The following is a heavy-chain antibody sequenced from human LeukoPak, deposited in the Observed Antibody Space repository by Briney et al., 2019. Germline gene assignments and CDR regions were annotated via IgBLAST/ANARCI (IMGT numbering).Heavy chain of an antibody. J-gene: IGHJ3*02. CDR3: AGGVPAAPDDAFDI. CDR1: GGSISSGDYY. V-gene: IGHV4-30-4*08. Sequence: PSETLSLTCTVSGGSISSGDYYWSWIRQPPGKGLEWIGYIYYSGSTYYNPSLKSRVTISVDTSKNHFSLKLSSVTAADTAVYYCAGGVPAAPDDAFDIWGQGTMVTVSS. D-gene: IGHD2-2*01. CDR2: IYYSGST.